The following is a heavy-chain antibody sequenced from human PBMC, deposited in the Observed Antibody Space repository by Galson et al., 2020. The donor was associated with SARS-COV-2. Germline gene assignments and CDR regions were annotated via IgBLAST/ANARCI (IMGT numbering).Heavy chain of an antibody. Sequence: GESLKISCEASGFTFSSYAMSWVRQAPGKGLEWVSGISGSGGNTYYADSVKGRFTISRDNSKNTLYLQMNSLRVEDTAVYYCAKGSHCSGGTCPFDSWGQGTLVTVSS. V-gene: IGHV3-23*01. D-gene: IGHD2-15*01. CDR3: AKGSHCSGGTCPFDS. CDR2: ISGSGGNT. J-gene: IGHJ4*02. CDR1: GFTFSSYA.